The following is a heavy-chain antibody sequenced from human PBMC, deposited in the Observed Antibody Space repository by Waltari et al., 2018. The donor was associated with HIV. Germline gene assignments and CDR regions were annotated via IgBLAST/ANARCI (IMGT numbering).Heavy chain of an antibody. V-gene: IGHV3-48*03. J-gene: IGHJ4*02. CDR1: GFTFRSYE. D-gene: IGHD3-22*01. CDR2: ISDSGSTR. Sequence: EVQVVESGGGLVQPGGSLRLSCAASGFTFRSYEMNWVRQAPGKGLEWLSYISDSGSTRYYADSVKGRFTISRDNAKNSLYLQMNSLRAEDTAVYYCAETRYYYDSSGRWGQGTLVTVSS. CDR3: AETRYYYDSSGR.